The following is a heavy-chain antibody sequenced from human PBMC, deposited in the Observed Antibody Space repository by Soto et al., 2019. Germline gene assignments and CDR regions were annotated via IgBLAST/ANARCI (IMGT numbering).Heavy chain of an antibody. CDR3: VLKPDGEYEDVMDY. Sequence: ASVKVSCKASGYTFTSYGISWVRQAPGQGLEWMGWISAYNGNTNYAQKLQGRVTMTTDTSTSTAYMELRSLRSDDTAVYYCVLKPDGEYEDVMDYWGQGTLVTVSS. J-gene: IGHJ4*02. CDR1: GYTFTSYG. V-gene: IGHV1-18*04. CDR2: ISAYNGNT. D-gene: IGHD4-17*01.